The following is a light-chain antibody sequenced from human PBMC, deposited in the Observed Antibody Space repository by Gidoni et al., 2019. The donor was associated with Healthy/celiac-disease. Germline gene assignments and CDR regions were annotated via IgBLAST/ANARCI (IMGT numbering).Light chain of an antibody. CDR1: QSVLYSSNNKNY. CDR2: WAS. V-gene: IGKV4-1*01. Sequence: DIVMTQYPDSLAVSLGERATINCKSSQSVLYSSNNKNYLAWYQQKPGQPPKLLIYWASTRESGVPDRFSGSGSGTDFTLTISSLQAEDVAVYYCQQYYSTHTFGQXTKLEIK. J-gene: IGKJ2*01. CDR3: QQYYSTHT.